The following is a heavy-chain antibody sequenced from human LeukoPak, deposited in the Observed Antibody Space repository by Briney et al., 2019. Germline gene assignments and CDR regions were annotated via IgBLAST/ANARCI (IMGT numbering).Heavy chain of an antibody. CDR2: IYTSGST. J-gene: IGHJ4*02. Sequence: SQTLSLTCTVSGGSISSGSYYWSWIRQPAGKGLEWIGRIYTSGSTNYNPSLKSRVTISVDTSKNQFSLKLTSVTAADTAVYYCARHRGQWELLDYWGQGTLVTVSA. D-gene: IGHD1-26*01. V-gene: IGHV4-61*02. CDR1: GGSISSGSYY. CDR3: ARHRGQWELLDY.